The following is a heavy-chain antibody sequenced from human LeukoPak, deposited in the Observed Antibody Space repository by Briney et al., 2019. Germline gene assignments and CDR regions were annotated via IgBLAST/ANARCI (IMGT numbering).Heavy chain of an antibody. CDR3: ARPYCSGGSCFDAFDI. Sequence: SETLSLTCTVSGGSISSYYWSWIRQPPGKGLEWIGYIYYSGSTNYNPPLKSRVTISVDTSKNQFSLKLSSVTAADTAVYYCARPYCSGGSCFDAFDIWGQGTMVTVSS. V-gene: IGHV4-59*01. D-gene: IGHD2-15*01. J-gene: IGHJ3*02. CDR2: IYYSGST. CDR1: GGSISSYY.